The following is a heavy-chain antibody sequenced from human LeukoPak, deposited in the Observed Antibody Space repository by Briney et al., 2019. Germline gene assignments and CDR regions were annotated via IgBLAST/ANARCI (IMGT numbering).Heavy chain of an antibody. Sequence: GGSLGPSLAALGLTLITYECYWFRQAKGKGLNWVSLIGTAGDTYYAGSVKGRFTISRDNVKNSLFLQMNSLRAGDTAVYYCARAGKEYQYYGMDVWGQGTTVTVSS. J-gene: IGHJ6*02. V-gene: IGHV3-13*01. D-gene: IGHD2-2*01. CDR1: GLTLITYE. CDR2: IGTAGDT. CDR3: ARAGKEYQYYGMDV.